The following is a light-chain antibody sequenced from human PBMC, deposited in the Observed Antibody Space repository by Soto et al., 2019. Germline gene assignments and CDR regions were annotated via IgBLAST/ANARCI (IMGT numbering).Light chain of an antibody. CDR1: QSISSW. Sequence: PSTASGSIKDRVMTTCRASQSISSWLAWYQQKPGKAPKLLIYDASSLESGVPSRFSGSGSGTEFTLTISSLQPDDFATYYCQQYNSYSWTFGQGSMV. J-gene: IGKJ1*01. V-gene: IGKV1-5*01. CDR2: DAS. CDR3: QQYNSYSWT.